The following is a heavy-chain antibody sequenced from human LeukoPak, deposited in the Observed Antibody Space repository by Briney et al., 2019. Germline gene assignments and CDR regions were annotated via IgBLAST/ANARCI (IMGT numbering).Heavy chain of an antibody. Sequence: MSSETLSLTCTVSGVSISTYYWSWIRHSPGKGLDWIGYIYYSGSTNYNPSLKSRVTISLDTSKPQFSLKPSSVTAADTAVYYCARPMVRGSPDAFDIWGQGTMVTVSS. D-gene: IGHD3-10*01. CDR1: GVSISTYY. CDR2: IYYSGST. CDR3: ARPMVRGSPDAFDI. J-gene: IGHJ3*02. V-gene: IGHV4-59*08.